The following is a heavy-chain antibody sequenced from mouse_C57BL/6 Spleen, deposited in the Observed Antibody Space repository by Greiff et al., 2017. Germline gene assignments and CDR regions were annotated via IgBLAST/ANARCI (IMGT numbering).Heavy chain of an antibody. CDR3: ARHEVWTGIYYGAWFAY. CDR2: FYPGSGSI. V-gene: IGHV1-62-2*01. Sequence: QVQLQQSGAELVKPGASVKLSCKASGYTFTEYTIHWVKQRSGQGLEWIGWFYPGSGSIKYNEKFKDKATLTADKSSSTVYMELSRLTSEDSAVYCCARHEVWTGIYYGAWFAYWGQGTLVTVSA. CDR1: GYTFTEYT. J-gene: IGHJ3*01. D-gene: IGHD2-13*01.